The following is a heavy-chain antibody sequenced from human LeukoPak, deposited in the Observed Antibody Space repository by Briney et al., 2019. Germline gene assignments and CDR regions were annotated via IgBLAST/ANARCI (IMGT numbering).Heavy chain of an antibody. D-gene: IGHD3-22*01. J-gene: IGHJ4*02. CDR3: ARGPYHYDSSGLNFDY. CDR2: ITTYNGNT. V-gene: IGHV1-18*01. CDR1: GYTFTSYG. Sequence: ASVKVSCKASGYTFTSYGISWVRQAPGQGLEWMGWITTYNGNTNYAQSFQGRVTMTTDTSTSATYMDLRSLRSDDTAVYYCARGPYHYDSSGLNFDYWGQGTLVTVSS.